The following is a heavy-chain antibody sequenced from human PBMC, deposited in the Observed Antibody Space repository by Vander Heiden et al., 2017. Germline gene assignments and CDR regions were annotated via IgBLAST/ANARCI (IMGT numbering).Heavy chain of an antibody. CDR2: IYPGDSDT. CDR1: GYTFTNYW. V-gene: IGHV5-51*01. D-gene: IGHD3-10*01. Sequence: EVQLVQSGAEVKKPGESLRISCKGSGYTFTNYWIAWVRQMPGKGLEWMGTIYPGDSDTKYSPSFQGQVTISADGSISTAYLQWSSLRASDTAIYYCARSGRSPLYGVDVWGQGTTVTVSS. J-gene: IGHJ6*02. CDR3: ARSGRSPLYGVDV.